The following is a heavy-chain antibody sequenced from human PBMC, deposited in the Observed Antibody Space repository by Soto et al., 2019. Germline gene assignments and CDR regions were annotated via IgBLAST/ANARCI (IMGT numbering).Heavy chain of an antibody. CDR3: ARGRYSGFNYYYYGMDV. J-gene: IGHJ6*02. CDR2: INHSGST. Sequence: SETLSLTCAVYGGSFSGYYWSWIRQPPGKGLEWIGEINHSGSTNYNPSLKSRVTISVDTSKNQFSLKLSSVTAADTAVYYCARGRYSGFNYYYYGMDVWGQGTTVTVS. D-gene: IGHD1-1*01. V-gene: IGHV4-34*01. CDR1: GGSFSGYY.